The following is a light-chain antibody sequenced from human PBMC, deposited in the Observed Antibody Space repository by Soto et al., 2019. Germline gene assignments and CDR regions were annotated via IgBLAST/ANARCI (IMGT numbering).Light chain of an antibody. V-gene: IGKV3D-15*01. CDR2: GAS. CDR3: QQYGRWPQT. Sequence: MVLAPSGATLSVSAAERATISGVARQTLTRNLAGYQHKPGQSPRLLISGASARATGIPDRFSGGGSGAEYTLTISSLQSEDFAVYYCQQYGRWPQTFGQGTKVDIK. J-gene: IGKJ1*01. CDR1: QTLTRN.